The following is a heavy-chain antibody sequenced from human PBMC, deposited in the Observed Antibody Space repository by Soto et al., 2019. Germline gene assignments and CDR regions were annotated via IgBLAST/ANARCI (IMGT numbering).Heavy chain of an antibody. V-gene: IGHV5-51*01. CDR1: GHNFANYW. J-gene: IGHJ5*02. Sequence: GESLTISCKASGHNFANYWIGWVRQMPGKGLEWMGIISLGHSDSIYSPSFQGQVTISADRSIGTAYLQWRSLTASDTAMYYCARLKHNWNENWFDPWRQGTLVTVSS. CDR2: ISLGHSDS. D-gene: IGHD1-20*01. CDR3: ARLKHNWNENWFDP.